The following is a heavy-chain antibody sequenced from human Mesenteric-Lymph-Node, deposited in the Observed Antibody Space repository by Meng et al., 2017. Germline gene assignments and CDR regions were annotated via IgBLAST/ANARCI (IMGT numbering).Heavy chain of an antibody. Sequence: QLQMKGSGSGLGKPSQTRSPTCAVSGGSISSSNWWSWVRQPPGKGLEWIGEIYHSGSTNYNPSLKSRVTISVDKSKNQFSLNLSSVTAADTAVYYCARVGQWLPIDYWGQGTLVTVSS. CDR3: ARVGQWLPIDY. J-gene: IGHJ4*02. D-gene: IGHD6-19*01. CDR1: GGSISSSNW. V-gene: IGHV4-4*02. CDR2: IYHSGST.